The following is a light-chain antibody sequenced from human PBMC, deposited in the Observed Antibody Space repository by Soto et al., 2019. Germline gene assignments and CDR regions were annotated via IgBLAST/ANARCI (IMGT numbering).Light chain of an antibody. CDR3: QQYTGYWT. CDR2: EAS. V-gene: IGKV1-5*03. J-gene: IGKJ1*01. Sequence: DIQMTQSPSTLSASVGDRVTITCRASQSISGSLAWYQQKPGKAPKLLIYEASNLKSGVPSRFSGSGSGTEYTFTISSLQTDDSESYYCQQYTGYWTFGQGTRVEIK. CDR1: QSISGS.